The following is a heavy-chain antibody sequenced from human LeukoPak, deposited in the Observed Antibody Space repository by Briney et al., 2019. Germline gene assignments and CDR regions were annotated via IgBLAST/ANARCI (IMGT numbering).Heavy chain of an antibody. CDR2: IYYSGST. CDR1: GDSISRYY. V-gene: IGHV4-59*08. J-gene: IGHJ4*02. CDR3: ARHVIGDHFDY. D-gene: IGHD4-17*01. Sequence: PSETLSLTCTVSGDSISRYYWSWIRQPRGKGLEWIGYIYYSGSTNYNPSLKSRVTISVDTSKNQFSLKLSSVTAADTAVYYCARHVIGDHFDYWGQGTLVTVSS.